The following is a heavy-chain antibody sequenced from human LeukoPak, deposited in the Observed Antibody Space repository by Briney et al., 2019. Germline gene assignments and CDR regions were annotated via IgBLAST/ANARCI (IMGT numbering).Heavy chain of an antibody. J-gene: IGHJ4*02. CDR1: GFTFSSYS. D-gene: IGHD3-10*01. CDR3: AKAGNTMVRGPMDY. Sequence: PGGSLRLSCAASGFTFSSYSMNWVRQAPGKGLEWVSSISSSSSYIYYADSVKGRFTISRDNAKNSLYLQMNSLRAEDTAVYYCAKAGNTMVRGPMDYWGQGTLVTVSS. V-gene: IGHV3-21*01. CDR2: ISSSSSYI.